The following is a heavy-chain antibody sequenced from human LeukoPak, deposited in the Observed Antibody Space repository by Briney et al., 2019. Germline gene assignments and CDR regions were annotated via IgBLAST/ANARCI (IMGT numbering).Heavy chain of an antibody. J-gene: IGHJ6*02. Sequence: NPSETLSLTCTVSGASIGSYYWSWMRQPPGKGLEWIGFISQNGIPHYTESLKSRVTISRDTSENQVSLILSSVTAADTAVYYCTRHEVVAVMGHGMAVWGQGTTVTVSS. CDR1: GASIGSYY. CDR3: TRHEVVAVMGHGMAV. D-gene: IGHD3-16*01. V-gene: IGHV4-59*08. CDR2: ISQNGIP.